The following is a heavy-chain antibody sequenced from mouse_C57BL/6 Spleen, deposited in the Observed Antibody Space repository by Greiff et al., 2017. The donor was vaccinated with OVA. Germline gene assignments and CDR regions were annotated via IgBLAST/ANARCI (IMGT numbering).Heavy chain of an antibody. CDR1: GYTFTDYE. D-gene: IGHD2-3*01. V-gene: IGHV1-15*01. CDR2: IDPETGGT. J-gene: IGHJ2*01. Sequence: QVQLKESGAELVRPGASVTLSCKASGYTFTDYEMHWVKQTPVHGLEWIGAIDPETGGTAYNQKFKGKAILTADKSSSTAYMELRSLTSEDSAVYYCTPDGYYGRYYFDYLGQGTTLTVSS. CDR3: TPDGYYGRYYFDY.